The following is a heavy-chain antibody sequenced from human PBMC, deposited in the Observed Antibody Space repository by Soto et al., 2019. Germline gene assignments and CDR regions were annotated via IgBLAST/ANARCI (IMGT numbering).Heavy chain of an antibody. CDR1: GGSISSGDYY. CDR2: IYYSGST. Sequence: SETLSLTCTVSGGSISSGDYYWSWIRQPPGKGLEWIGYIYYSGSTYYNPSLKSRVTISVDTSKNQFSLKLSSVTAADTAVYYCARGVLMGAPPTFDYWGQGTLVTVSS. D-gene: IGHD1-26*01. J-gene: IGHJ4*02. CDR3: ARGVLMGAPPTFDY. V-gene: IGHV4-30-4*01.